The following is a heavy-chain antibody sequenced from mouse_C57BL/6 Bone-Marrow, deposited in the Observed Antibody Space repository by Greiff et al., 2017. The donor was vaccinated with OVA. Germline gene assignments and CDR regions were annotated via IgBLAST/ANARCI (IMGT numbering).Heavy chain of an antibody. CDR3: ASPYSNYGFAY. CDR2: INPGRGGT. J-gene: IGHJ3*01. D-gene: IGHD2-5*01. CDR1: GYAFTNYL. V-gene: IGHV1-54*01. Sequence: VQLQQSGAELVRPGTSVKVSCKASGYAFTNYLIEWVKQRPGQGLEWIGVINPGRGGTNYNEKFKGKATLTADKSSSTAYMQISSQNSENSADYFCASPYSNYGFAYWGQGTLVTVYA.